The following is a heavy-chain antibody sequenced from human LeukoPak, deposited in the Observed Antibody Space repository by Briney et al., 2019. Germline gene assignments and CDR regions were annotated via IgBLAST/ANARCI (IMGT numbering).Heavy chain of an antibody. V-gene: IGHV1-2*02. Sequence: ASVKVSCKASGYTFTGYYMHWVRQAPGQGLEWMGWINPNSGGTNYAQKFQGRVTMTRDTSISTAYMELSRLRSDDTAVYYCARGGTMIVVVTPGGPYMDVWGKGTTVTVSS. CDR1: GYTFTGYY. CDR3: ARGGTMIVVVTPGGPYMDV. CDR2: INPNSGGT. J-gene: IGHJ6*03. D-gene: IGHD3-22*01.